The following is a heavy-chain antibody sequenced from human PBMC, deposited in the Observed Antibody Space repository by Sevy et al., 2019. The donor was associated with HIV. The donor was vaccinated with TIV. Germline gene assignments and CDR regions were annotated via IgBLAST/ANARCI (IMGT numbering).Heavy chain of an antibody. CDR1: GFTLSNYG. V-gene: IGHV3-7*01. CDR2: IKQDGSDK. D-gene: IGHD1-26*01. Sequence: GGSLRLSCAASGFTLSNYGMSWVRQAPGKGLEWVANIKQDGSDKYYVHSVKGRFTISRDNAKNSLYLQMNSLRAEDTAVYYCARDLFSGSFYENYWGQGTLVTVSS. CDR3: ARDLFSGSFYENY. J-gene: IGHJ4*02.